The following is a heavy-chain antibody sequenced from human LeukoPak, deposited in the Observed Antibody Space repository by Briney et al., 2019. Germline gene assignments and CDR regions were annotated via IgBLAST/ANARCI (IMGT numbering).Heavy chain of an antibody. V-gene: IGHV4-39*01. D-gene: IGHD4-17*01. J-gene: IGHJ6*03. CDR3: ARGQGRSYGDSLLGFLDYYYYYMDV. CDR1: GGSISSSSYY. CDR2: IYYSGST. Sequence: KTSETLSLTCTVSGGSISSSSYYWGWIRQPPGKGLEWIGSIYYSGSTYYNPSLKNRVTISVDTSKNQFSLKLSSVTAADTAVYYCARGQGRSYGDSLLGFLDYYYYYMDVWGKGTTVTISS.